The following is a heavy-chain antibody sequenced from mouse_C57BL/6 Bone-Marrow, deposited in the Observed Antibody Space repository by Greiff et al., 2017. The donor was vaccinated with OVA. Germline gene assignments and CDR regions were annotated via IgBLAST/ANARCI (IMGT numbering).Heavy chain of an antibody. CDR1: GFNIKDDY. Sequence: EVQLQQSGAELVRPGASVKLSCTASGFNIKDDYMHWVKQRPEQGLEWIGWLDPENGDTEYASQFQGKATITADTSSNTAYLQLSSLTSEDTAVYYCIPDYSNYAWFAYWGQGTRVTVSA. J-gene: IGHJ3*01. CDR3: IPDYSNYAWFAY. V-gene: IGHV14-4*01. CDR2: LDPENGDT. D-gene: IGHD2-5*01.